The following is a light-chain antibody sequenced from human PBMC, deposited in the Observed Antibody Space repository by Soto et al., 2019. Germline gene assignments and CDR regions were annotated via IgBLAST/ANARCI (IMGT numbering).Light chain of an antibody. Sequence: DIQMTQSPSTLSASIGDRVTITCRASQSISSWLAWYQQKPGKAPKLLIYDASTLQSGVPSRFSGSESGTKFTLTISSLQPDDFATYYCQQYDTYSWTFGQGTKVDIK. J-gene: IGKJ1*01. V-gene: IGKV1-5*01. CDR2: DAS. CDR3: QQYDTYSWT. CDR1: QSISSW.